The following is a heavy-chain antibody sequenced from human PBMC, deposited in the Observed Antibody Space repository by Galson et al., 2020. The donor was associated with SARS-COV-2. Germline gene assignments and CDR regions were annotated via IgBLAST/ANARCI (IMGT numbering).Heavy chain of an antibody. D-gene: IGHD3-3*01. CDR2: IYYSGST. CDR1: GGSISSYY. J-gene: IGHJ6*03. V-gene: IGHV4-59*01. CDR3: ARDNHLYDFWSGYRYYYYYMDV. Sequence: SETLSLTCTVSGGSISSYYWSWIRQPPGKGLEWIGYIYYSGSTNYNPSLKSRVTISVDTSKNQFSLKLSSVTAADTAVYYCARDNHLYDFWSGYRYYYYYMDVWGKGTTVTVSS.